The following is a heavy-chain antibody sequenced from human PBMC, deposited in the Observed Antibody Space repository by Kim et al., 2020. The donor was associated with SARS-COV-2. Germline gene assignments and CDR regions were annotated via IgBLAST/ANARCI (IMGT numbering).Heavy chain of an antibody. V-gene: IGHV4-31*02. J-gene: IGHJ4*02. Sequence: TYQNPSLKSRISISVATSKNQFSLKVSSVTVADTAVYYCASAAGASVVDYWGQGTLVTVSS. CDR2: T. CDR3: ASAAGASVVDY.